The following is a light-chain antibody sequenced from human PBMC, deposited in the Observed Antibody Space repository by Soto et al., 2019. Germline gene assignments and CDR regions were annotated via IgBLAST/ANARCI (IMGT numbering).Light chain of an antibody. CDR1: QSVSSN. J-gene: IGKJ4*01. V-gene: IGKV3-15*01. CDR2: GAS. Sequence: EIVMTQSPATLSVSPGERATLSCRASQSVSSNLAWYQQKPGQAPRLLIYGASTRATGIPARFSGSGSGTESTLTINNLQSEDLAVYYCQQYNNWPFFGGGTKVEIK. CDR3: QQYNNWPF.